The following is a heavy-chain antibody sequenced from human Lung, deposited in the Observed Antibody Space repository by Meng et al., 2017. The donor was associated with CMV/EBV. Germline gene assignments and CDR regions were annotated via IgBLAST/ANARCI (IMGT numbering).Heavy chain of an antibody. CDR2: IYYSGST. CDR1: GGSISSSSYY. Sequence: SETXSLXCTVSGGSISSSSYYWGWIRQPPGKGLEWIGSIYYSGSTYYNPSLKSRVTISVDTSKNQFSLKLSSVTAADTAVYYCARDLKSYRSSTSCYINWFDPWXQGTXVTVAS. J-gene: IGHJ5*02. V-gene: IGHV4-39*07. CDR3: ARDLKSYRSSTSCYINWFDP. D-gene: IGHD2-2*02.